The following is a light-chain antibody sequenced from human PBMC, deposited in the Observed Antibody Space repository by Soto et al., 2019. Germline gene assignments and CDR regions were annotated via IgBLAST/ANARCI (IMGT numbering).Light chain of an antibody. CDR1: SSDIDIYKY. V-gene: IGLV2-11*01. J-gene: IGLJ2*01. Sequence: QSVLTQPRSVSGSPGQSVTISCSGTSSDIDIYKYVSWYQQHPGKAPKLMIYDVTRRPSGVPDRFSGSQSGSTTSLTISGLQAEDEADYYCCSYAGSYTWVFGGGTRLTVL. CDR3: CSYAGSYTWV. CDR2: DVT.